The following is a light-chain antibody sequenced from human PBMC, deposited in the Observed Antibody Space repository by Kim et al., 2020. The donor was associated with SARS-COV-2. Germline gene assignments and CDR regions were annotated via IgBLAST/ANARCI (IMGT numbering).Light chain of an antibody. Sequence: EIVLTQSPGTLSLSPGEGATLSCRASQNVPSNYLAWFQQKPGQAPRLLIYGASTRATGIPDRFSGSGSGTDFTLTISRLEPEDFAVYYCQQYGSSPRTFGQGTKVDIK. CDR2: GAS. CDR1: QNVPSNY. J-gene: IGKJ1*01. V-gene: IGKV3-20*01. CDR3: QQYGSSPRT.